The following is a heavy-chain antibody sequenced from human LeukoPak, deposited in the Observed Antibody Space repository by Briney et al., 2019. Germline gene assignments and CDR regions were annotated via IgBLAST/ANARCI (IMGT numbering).Heavy chain of an antibody. CDR2: IYHSGST. CDR3: ARCAYSSGWYWFDP. CDR1: GGSISSGGYS. D-gene: IGHD6-19*01. J-gene: IGHJ5*02. Sequence: SETLSLTCAVSGGSISSGGYSWSWIRQPPGKGLEWIGYIYHSGSTYYNPSLKSRVTISVDRSKNQFSLKLSSVTAADTAVYYCARCAYSSGWYWFDPWGQGTLVTVSS. V-gene: IGHV4-30-2*01.